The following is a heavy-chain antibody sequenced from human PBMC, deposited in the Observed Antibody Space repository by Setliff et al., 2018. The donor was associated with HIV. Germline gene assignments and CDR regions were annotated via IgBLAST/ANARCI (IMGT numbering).Heavy chain of an antibody. CDR3: AKADYTNYAFSSVYANYYYAMDV. Sequence: ASVKVSCKASGYTFTQYPMHWVRQAPGQRLEWMGWINAGNGNTKYSQKFQGRVTITADESTSTAHMELSSLRSEDTAVYYCAKADYTNYAFSSVYANYYYAMDVWGQGTTVTVSS. D-gene: IGHD4-4*01. J-gene: IGHJ6*02. CDR2: INAGNGNT. CDR1: GYTFTQYP. V-gene: IGHV1-3*01.